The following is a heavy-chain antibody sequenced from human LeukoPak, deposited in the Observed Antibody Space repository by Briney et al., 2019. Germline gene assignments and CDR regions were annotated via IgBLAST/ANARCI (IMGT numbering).Heavy chain of an antibody. CDR3: ARRLDGRSRNFDY. Sequence: GESLKISCKAAGYTFFNYWIAWGRRMPRKGREGMGIIYPGDSDTRYSPSFQGRVTISADKSISTAYLQWSSVKASDTAVYYCARRLDGRSRNFDYWGEGTLVTVSS. CDR1: GYTFFNYW. J-gene: IGHJ4*02. CDR2: IYPGDSDT. V-gene: IGHV5-51*01. D-gene: IGHD1-26*01.